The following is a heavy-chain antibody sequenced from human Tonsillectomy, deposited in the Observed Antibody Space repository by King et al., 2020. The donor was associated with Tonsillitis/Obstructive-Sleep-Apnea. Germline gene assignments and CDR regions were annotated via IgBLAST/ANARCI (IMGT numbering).Heavy chain of an antibody. D-gene: IGHD2-2*01. V-gene: IGHV3-11*05. CDR2: ISSSSSYT. Sequence: VQLVESGGGLVKPGGSLRLSCAASGFTFSDYYMSWIRQAPGKGLEWVSYISSSSSYTNYADSVKGRFTISRDNAKNSLYLQMNSLRAEDTAVYYCARAVMVPAAMEPYYYYYMDVWGKGTTVTVSS. CDR1: GFTFSDYY. J-gene: IGHJ6*03. CDR3: ARAVMVPAAMEPYYYYYMDV.